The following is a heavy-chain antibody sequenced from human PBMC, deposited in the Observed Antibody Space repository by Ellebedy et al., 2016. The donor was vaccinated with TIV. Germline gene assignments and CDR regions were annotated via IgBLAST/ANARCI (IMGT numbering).Heavy chain of an antibody. D-gene: IGHD4-17*01. CDR2: IRGNGINT. J-gene: IGHJ6*02. CDR3: AKATPPTTVANYYYGMGA. V-gene: IGHV3-23*01. Sequence: GGSLRLSXAASGFTFSNYAMSWVRQAPGKGLEWVSGIRGNGINTHYADSVKGRFTISRDNSKNTLYLQMNSLRAEDTAIYYCAKATPPTTVANYYYGMGAWGQGTTVTVSS. CDR1: GFTFSNYA.